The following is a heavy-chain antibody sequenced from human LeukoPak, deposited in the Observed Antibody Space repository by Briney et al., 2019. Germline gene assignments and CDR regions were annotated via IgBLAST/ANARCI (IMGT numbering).Heavy chain of an antibody. D-gene: IGHD3-10*01. J-gene: IGHJ4*02. CDR1: GFTFSSYA. CDR2: ISGGGGIT. CDR3: AKDTFSESRYGVLDS. V-gene: IGHV3-23*01. Sequence: GGSLRLSCAASGFTFSSYAMSWVRQAPGKGLEWVSAISGGGGITYYADSVKGRFTISRDNSKNTLCLQMSSLRAEDTAVYYCAKDTFSESRYGVLDSWGQGTLVTVSS.